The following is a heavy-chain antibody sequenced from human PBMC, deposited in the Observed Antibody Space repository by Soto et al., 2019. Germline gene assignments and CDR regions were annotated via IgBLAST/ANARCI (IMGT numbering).Heavy chain of an antibody. CDR3: AKKNSGSYGESDY. V-gene: IGHV3-30*18. Sequence: GGSLRLSCAASGFTFSSYGMHWVRQAPGKGLEWVAVISYDGSNKYYADSVKGRFTISRDNSKNTLYLQMNSLRAEDTAVYYCAKKNSGSYGESDYWGQGTLVTVSS. CDR1: GFTFSSYG. J-gene: IGHJ4*02. CDR2: ISYDGSNK. D-gene: IGHD1-26*01.